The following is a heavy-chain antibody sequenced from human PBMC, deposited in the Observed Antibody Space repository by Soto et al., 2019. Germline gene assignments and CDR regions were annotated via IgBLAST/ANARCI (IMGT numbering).Heavy chain of an antibody. Sequence: GGSLRLSCAASAFTVRSNYMSWVRQAPGKGLEWVSAISSDGGTYYTDSVKGRFTISRDNFKNTLYLQMNSLTAEDTAVYYCARDVIAVAGSADYWGQGTLVTVSS. CDR2: ISSDGGT. CDR3: ARDVIAVAGSADY. D-gene: IGHD6-19*01. CDR1: AFTVRSNY. J-gene: IGHJ4*02. V-gene: IGHV3-53*01.